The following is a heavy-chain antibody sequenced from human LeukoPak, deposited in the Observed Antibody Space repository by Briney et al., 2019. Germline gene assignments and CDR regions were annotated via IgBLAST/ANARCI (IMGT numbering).Heavy chain of an antibody. CDR2: ISGSGGST. CDR3: AKGSGIAVAGIGGSYFDY. Sequence: GGSLRLSCAASGFTFSSYAMSWVRQAPGKGLGWVSAISGSGGSTYYADSVKGRFTISRDNSKNTLYLQMNSLRAEDTAVYYCAKGSGIAVAGIGGSYFDYWGQGTLVTVSS. V-gene: IGHV3-23*01. CDR1: GFTFSSYA. D-gene: IGHD6-19*01. J-gene: IGHJ4*02.